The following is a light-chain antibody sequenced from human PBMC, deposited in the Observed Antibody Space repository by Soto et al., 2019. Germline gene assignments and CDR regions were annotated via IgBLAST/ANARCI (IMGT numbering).Light chain of an antibody. Sequence: EIVMTQSPATLSVSPGGRDTLSCRARQTVRSNLAWHQQKPGQAPRLLIYGASTRATGIPARFSGSGSGTEFTLTISSLQSEDFAVYYCQQYNNWPPITFGQGTRLEI. CDR1: QTVRSN. J-gene: IGKJ5*01. CDR2: GAS. V-gene: IGKV3-15*01. CDR3: QQYNNWPPIT.